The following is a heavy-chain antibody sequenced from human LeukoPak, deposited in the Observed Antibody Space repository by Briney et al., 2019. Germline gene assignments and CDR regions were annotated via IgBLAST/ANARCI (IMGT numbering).Heavy chain of an antibody. CDR2: IWSDGSNK. CDR1: GFSFSTYG. D-gene: IGHD3-10*01. J-gene: IGHJ4*02. Sequence: PGGSLRLSCAASGFSFSTYGMHWVRQAPGKGLEWVAAIWSDGSNKNYADSVKGRFTISRDNSKNTLYLQMNSLRTEDTAVYYCASDWAVGWGQGTLVSVSS. V-gene: IGHV3-33*01. CDR3: ASDWAVG.